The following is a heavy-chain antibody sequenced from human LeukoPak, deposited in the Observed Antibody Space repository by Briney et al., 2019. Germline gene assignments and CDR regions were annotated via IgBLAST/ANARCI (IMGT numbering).Heavy chain of an antibody. CDR3: AREYSGSPRFDY. Sequence: SETLSLTCAVYGGSFSGYYWSWIRQPPGKGLEWIGEINHSGSTNYNPSLKSRVTISVDTSKNQFSLKLSSVTAADTAVYYCAREYSGSPRFDYWGQGTLATVSS. V-gene: IGHV4-34*01. J-gene: IGHJ4*02. CDR1: GGSFSGYY. D-gene: IGHD1-26*01. CDR2: INHSGST.